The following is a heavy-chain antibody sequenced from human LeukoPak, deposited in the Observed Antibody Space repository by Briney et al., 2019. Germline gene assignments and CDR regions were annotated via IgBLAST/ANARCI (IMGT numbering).Heavy chain of an antibody. CDR1: GFTFSSYW. J-gene: IGHJ4*02. CDR3: AKDFFPHIVVVTAIHC. CDR2: VNPQGSGT. Sequence: GGSLRLSCAASGFTFSSYWMHWVREASGKGLVWVSRVNPQGSGTSYTDSVKGRFTISRDNSKNTLYLQMNSLRAEDTAVYYCAKDFFPHIVVVTAIHCWGQGTLVTVSS. D-gene: IGHD2-21*02. V-gene: IGHV3-74*01.